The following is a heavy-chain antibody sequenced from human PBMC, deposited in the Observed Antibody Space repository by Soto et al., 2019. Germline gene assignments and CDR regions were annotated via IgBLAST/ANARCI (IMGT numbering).Heavy chain of an antibody. CDR2: IRSKANSYAT. CDR1: GFTFSGSA. CDR3: TRHCSSTSCYANENMDV. J-gene: IGHJ6*02. V-gene: IGHV3-73*01. D-gene: IGHD2-2*01. Sequence: PGGSLRLSCAASGFTFSGSAMHWVRQASGKGLVWVGRIRSKANSYATAYAASVKGRFTISRDDSKNTAYLQMNSLKTEDTAVYFCTRHCSSTSCYANENMDVWGQGTTITVSS.